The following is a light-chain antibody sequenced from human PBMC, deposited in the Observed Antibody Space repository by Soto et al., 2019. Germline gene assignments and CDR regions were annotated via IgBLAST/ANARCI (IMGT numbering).Light chain of an antibody. CDR1: QSIATY. V-gene: IGKV1-39*01. Sequence: DIQMTQSPSSLSASVGDRLTIPCRASQSIATYLNWFQQRPGKAPQLLIYAASSLQSGVPSRFSGSGSGTDLTLTISSLQPEDFATYYCQHSYTTHLTFGGGTKLEIK. CDR2: AAS. J-gene: IGKJ4*01. CDR3: QHSYTTHLT.